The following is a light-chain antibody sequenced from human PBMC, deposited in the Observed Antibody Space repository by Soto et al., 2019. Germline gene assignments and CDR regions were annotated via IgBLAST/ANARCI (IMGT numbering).Light chain of an antibody. CDR2: FGS. V-gene: IGKV2-28*01. CDR3: MQALQTPYT. CDR1: QSLLYGNGYNY. Sequence: DIVVTQSPLSLPVTPGQPASISCRSSQSLLYGNGYNYLDWYLQKPGQSPQLLIYFGSHRASGVPDRFSGSGSGTDFTLEISRVETEYVGVYYCMQALQTPYTFGQGTKLEIK. J-gene: IGKJ2*01.